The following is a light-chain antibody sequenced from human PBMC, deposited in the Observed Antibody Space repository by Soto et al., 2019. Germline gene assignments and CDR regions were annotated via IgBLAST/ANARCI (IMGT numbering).Light chain of an antibody. V-gene: IGKV3-20*01. CDR2: GAS. J-gene: IGKJ1*01. CDR1: RGVSANY. Sequence: ENLLTQSPGTLSLSPGEGATLSCRASRGVSANYLAWYQQKPGQAPTLLIYGASIRAAGIPDRFSGSGSGTDFTLTIRRLEPDDFAVYYCQQYGSSPRTFGHGTKVDIK. CDR3: QQYGSSPRT.